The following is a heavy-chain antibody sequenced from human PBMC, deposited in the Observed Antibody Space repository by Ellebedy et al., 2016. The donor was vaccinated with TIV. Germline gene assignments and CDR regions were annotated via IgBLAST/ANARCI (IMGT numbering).Heavy chain of an antibody. CDR1: GFSFRSYW. V-gene: IGHV3-7*01. J-gene: IGHJ5*02. CDR2: IRGDSEK. CDR3: ARRASYGDYAVQVNPWFDP. Sequence: GESLKISCEAFGFSFRSYWMSWVRQAPGKGLEWVANIRGDSEKYYVDSVKGRFTISRDNGKNSLYLQMHSLRPEDTAVYYCARRASYGDYAVQVNPWFDPWGQGTLVTVSS. D-gene: IGHD4-17*01.